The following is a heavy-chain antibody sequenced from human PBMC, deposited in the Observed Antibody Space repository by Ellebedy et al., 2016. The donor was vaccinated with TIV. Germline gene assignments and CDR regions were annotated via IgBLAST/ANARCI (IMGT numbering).Heavy chain of an antibody. CDR2: LDANSGNT. V-gene: IGHV1-8*01. CDR1: GYTFINSD. J-gene: IGHJ6*03. Sequence: ASVKVSCXTSGYTFINSDIKWVRQATGQGLEWMGWLDANSGNTGYAPKFQGRVTLTRDTSISTAYMELSNLRSDDTAVYYCARGLYYSYMDVWGKGTTVTVSS. CDR3: ARGLYYSYMDV.